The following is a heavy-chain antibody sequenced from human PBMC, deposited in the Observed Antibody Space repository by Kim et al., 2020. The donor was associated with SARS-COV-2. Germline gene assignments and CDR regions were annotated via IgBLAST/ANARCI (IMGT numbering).Heavy chain of an antibody. V-gene: IGHV3-33*05. CDR1: GFTFSSYG. CDR3: AREGYCSSTSCSWTLPTAPYYYYGMDV. Sequence: GGSLRLSCAASGFTFSSYGMHWVRQAPGKGLEWVAVISYDGSNKYYADSVKGRFTISRDNSKNTLYLQMNSLRAEDTAVYYCAREGYCSSTSCSWTLPTAPYYYYGMDVWGRGTTVTVSS. J-gene: IGHJ6*02. CDR2: ISYDGSNK. D-gene: IGHD2-2*01.